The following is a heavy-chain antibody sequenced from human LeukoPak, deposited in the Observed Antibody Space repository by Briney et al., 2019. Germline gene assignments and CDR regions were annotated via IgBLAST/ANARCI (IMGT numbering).Heavy chain of an antibody. J-gene: IGHJ4*02. Sequence: GASVKVSCKASGYTFTSYGISWVRQAPGQGLEWLGWISAYNGNTNYAQKLQGRVTMTTDTSTSTAYMELRSLRSDDTAVYYCARDRVRCSSTSCSTGIGYWGQGTLVTVSS. CDR1: GYTFTSYG. CDR2: ISAYNGNT. V-gene: IGHV1-18*01. CDR3: ARDRVRCSSTSCSTGIGY. D-gene: IGHD2-2*01.